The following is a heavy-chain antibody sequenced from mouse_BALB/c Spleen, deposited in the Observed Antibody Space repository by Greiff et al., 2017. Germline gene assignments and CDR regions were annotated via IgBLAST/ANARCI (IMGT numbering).Heavy chain of an antibody. J-gene: IGHJ2*01. CDR1: GFTFSSYG. D-gene: IGHD1-1*01. CDR3: ARQGTVVDY. V-gene: IGHV5-6*02. Sequence: DVMLVESGGDLVKPGGSLKLSCAASGFTFSSYGMSWVRQTPDKRLEWVATISSGGSYTYYPDSVKGRFTISRDNAKNTLYLQMSSLKSEDTAMYYCARQGTVVDYWGQGTTLTVSS. CDR2: ISSGGSYT.